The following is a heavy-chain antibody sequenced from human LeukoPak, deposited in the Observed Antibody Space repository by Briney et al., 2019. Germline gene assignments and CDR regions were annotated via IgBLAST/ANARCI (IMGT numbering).Heavy chain of an antibody. V-gene: IGHV3-23*01. CDR3: AKGLGYSSGWYNIDY. CDR2: ISGSGGST. Sequence: GGSLRLSCAASGFTFSSYAMHWVRQAPGKGLEWVSAISGSGGSTYYADSVKGRFTISRDNSKNTLYLQMNSLRAEDTAVYYCAKGLGYSSGWYNIDYWGQGTLVTVSS. D-gene: IGHD6-19*01. J-gene: IGHJ4*02. CDR1: GFTFSSYA.